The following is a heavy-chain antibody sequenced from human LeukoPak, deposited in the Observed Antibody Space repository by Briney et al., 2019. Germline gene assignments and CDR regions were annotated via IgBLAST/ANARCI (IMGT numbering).Heavy chain of an antibody. CDR2: IYSGGST. Sequence: GGSLRLSCAASGFTFSSYEMNWVRQAPGKGLEWVSVIYSGGSTYYADSVKGRFTISRDNSKNTLYLQMNSLRAEDTAVYYCARGGSWGYNWFDPWGQGTLVTVSS. CDR3: ARGGSWGYNWFDP. D-gene: IGHD6-13*01. V-gene: IGHV3-53*01. J-gene: IGHJ5*02. CDR1: GFTFSSYE.